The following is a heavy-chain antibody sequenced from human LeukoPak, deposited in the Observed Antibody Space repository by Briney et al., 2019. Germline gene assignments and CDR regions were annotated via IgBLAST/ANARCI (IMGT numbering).Heavy chain of an antibody. V-gene: IGHV4-61*02. CDR2: IYTSGST. CDR3: ARDDYGDYVSDYYYYYTDV. Sequence: SETLSLTCTVSGGSISSGSYYWSWIRQPAGKGLEWIGRIYTSGSTNYNPSLKSRVTISVDTSKNQFSLKLSSVTAADTAVYYCARDDYGDYVSDYYYYYTDVWGKRTTVTVSS. CDR1: GGSISSGSYY. D-gene: IGHD4-17*01. J-gene: IGHJ6*03.